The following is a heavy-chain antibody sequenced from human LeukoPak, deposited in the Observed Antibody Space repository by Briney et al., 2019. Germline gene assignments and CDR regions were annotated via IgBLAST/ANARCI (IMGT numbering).Heavy chain of an antibody. D-gene: IGHD2-15*01. V-gene: IGHV3-30*02. J-gene: IGHJ4*02. CDR3: AKSGLNRFDY. CDR2: IRSDGSNK. Sequence: GGSLRLSCAASGFTFSSYGMHWVRQAPGKGLEWVAFIRSDGSNKYYADSVKGRFTISRDNSKNTLYLQMNSLRAEDTAVFYCAKSGLNRFDYWGQGTLVTVSS. CDR1: GFTFSSYG.